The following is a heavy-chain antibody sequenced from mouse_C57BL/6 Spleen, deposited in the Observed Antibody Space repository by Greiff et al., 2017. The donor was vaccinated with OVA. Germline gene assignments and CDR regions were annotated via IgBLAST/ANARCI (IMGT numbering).Heavy chain of an antibody. Sequence: VQLQQPGAELVKPGASVKLSCKASGYTFTSYWMQWVKQRPGQGLEWIGEIDPSDSYTNYNQKFKGKATLTVDTSSSTAYMQLSSLTSEDSAVYYCARAGGHFDYWGQGTTLTVSS. CDR1: GYTFTSYW. CDR2: IDPSDSYT. J-gene: IGHJ2*01. V-gene: IGHV1-50*01. CDR3: ARAGGHFDY.